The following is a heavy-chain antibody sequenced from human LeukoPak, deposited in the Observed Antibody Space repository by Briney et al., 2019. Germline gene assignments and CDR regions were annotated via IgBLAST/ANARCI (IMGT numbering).Heavy chain of an antibody. J-gene: IGHJ4*02. Sequence: ASVKVSCKASGYTFPIYGINWVRQAPGQGLEWMGWISDHNGHTNYVQKMQGRVTMTTDTSTNTAYMELRNLTSDDTAVYYCARGPGIAVAGVFDYWGQGSLVTVSS. D-gene: IGHD6-19*01. CDR3: ARGPGIAVAGVFDY. CDR2: ISDHNGHT. V-gene: IGHV1-18*04. CDR1: GYTFPIYG.